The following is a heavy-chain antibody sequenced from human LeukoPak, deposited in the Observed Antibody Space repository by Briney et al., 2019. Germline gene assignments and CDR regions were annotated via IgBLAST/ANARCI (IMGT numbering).Heavy chain of an antibody. V-gene: IGHV3-23*01. CDR2: ISGSGGST. J-gene: IGHJ3*02. Sequence: PGGSLRLSCAAFGFTSSSYAMSWVRQAPGKGLEWVSAISGSGGSTYYADSVKGRFTISRDNSKNTLYLQMNSLRAEDTAVYYCALGLRYCSSTSCYPYAFDIWGQGTMVTVSS. D-gene: IGHD2-2*01. CDR3: ALGLRYCSSTSCYPYAFDI. CDR1: GFTSSSYA.